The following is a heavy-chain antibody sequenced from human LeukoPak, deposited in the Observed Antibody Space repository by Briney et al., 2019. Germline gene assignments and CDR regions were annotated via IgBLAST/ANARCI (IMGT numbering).Heavy chain of an antibody. Sequence: SGGSLRLSCAASGFTFITYAMSWVRQAPGKGLEWVSTISGSGGNTYYADSVKGRFTISRDNSKNTLYLQMNSLRAEDTAVYYCAECSSTSCYTPFDYWGQGTLVTVSS. J-gene: IGHJ4*02. CDR3: AECSSTSCYTPFDY. CDR2: ISGSGGNT. D-gene: IGHD2-2*02. V-gene: IGHV3-23*01. CDR1: GFTFITYA.